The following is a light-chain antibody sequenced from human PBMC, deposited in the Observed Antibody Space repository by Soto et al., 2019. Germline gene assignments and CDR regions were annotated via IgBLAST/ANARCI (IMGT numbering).Light chain of an antibody. Sequence: QSVLTQPPSASGTPGQRVTISCSGSSSNIASNTVNWYQHLPGTAPKVLIYTDNQRPSGVRDRFSGSKSGTSASLAISGLQSEDEADYYCAAWDDSLYGVVFGGGTQLPVL. CDR2: TDN. V-gene: IGLV1-44*01. CDR3: AAWDDSLYGVV. CDR1: SSNIASNT. J-gene: IGLJ2*01.